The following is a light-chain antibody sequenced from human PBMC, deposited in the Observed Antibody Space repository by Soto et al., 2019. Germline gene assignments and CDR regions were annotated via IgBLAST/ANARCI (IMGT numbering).Light chain of an antibody. CDR3: QQYQKAPPGT. J-gene: IGKJ1*01. CDR1: QDISHY. CDR2: YVA. Sequence: DIQLTQSPSSLSASVGDRVTLTCRASQDISHYLAWYQQRPGKVPKLLIFYVANLQLGVPSRFSGSGSGTEFNLAISSLLPEDVATYYCQQYQKAPPGTFGQGTKVDIK. V-gene: IGKV1-27*01.